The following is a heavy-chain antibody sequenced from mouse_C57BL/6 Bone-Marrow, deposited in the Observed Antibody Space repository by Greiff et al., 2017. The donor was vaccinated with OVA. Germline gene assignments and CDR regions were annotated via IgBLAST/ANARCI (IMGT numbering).Heavy chain of an antibody. J-gene: IGHJ3*01. CDR2: IDPETGGT. V-gene: IGHV1-15*01. Sequence: QVQLQQSGAELAKPGASVKLSCKASGYTFTDYEMHWVKQTPVHGLEWIGAIDPETGGTAYNQKFKGKAILTADKSSSTAYMELRSLTSEDSAVYYCTRSGYYGSRFAYWGQGTLVTVSA. CDR1: GYTFTDYE. CDR3: TRSGYYGSRFAY. D-gene: IGHD1-1*01.